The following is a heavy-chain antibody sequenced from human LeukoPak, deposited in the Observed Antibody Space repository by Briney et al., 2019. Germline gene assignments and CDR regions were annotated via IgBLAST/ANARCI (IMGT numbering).Heavy chain of an antibody. Sequence: ASVKVSCKASGYTFTSYGISWVRQAPGQGLERMGWISAYNGNTNYAQKLQGRVTMTTDTSTSTAYMELRSLRSDDTAVYYCARVVLGDYGNYYYYMDVWGKGTTVTVSS. CDR2: ISAYNGNT. CDR1: GYTFTSYG. V-gene: IGHV1-18*01. J-gene: IGHJ6*03. D-gene: IGHD4-17*01. CDR3: ARVVLGDYGNYYYYMDV.